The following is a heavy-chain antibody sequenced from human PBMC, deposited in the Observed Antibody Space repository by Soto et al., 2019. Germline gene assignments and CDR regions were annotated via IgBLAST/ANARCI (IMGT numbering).Heavy chain of an antibody. J-gene: IGHJ4*02. V-gene: IGHV1-18*01. D-gene: IGHD1-26*01. CDR1: GYTFTSYG. Sequence: QVQLVQSGAEVKKPGASVKVSCKASGYTFTSYGISWVRQAPGQGLEWMGWISAYNGNTNYAQKLQGRDTMTTDTARSTAYMERRSLRSDDTAVYYGARAREWEVIDYWGQGTLVTVS. CDR3: ARAREWEVIDY. CDR2: ISAYNGNT.